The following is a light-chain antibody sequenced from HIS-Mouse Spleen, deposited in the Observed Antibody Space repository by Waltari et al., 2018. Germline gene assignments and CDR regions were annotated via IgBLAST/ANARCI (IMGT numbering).Light chain of an antibody. V-gene: IGLV1-47*01. CDR1: SSNIGSNY. J-gene: IGLJ3*02. Sequence: QSVLTQPPSASGTPGQRVTISCSGSSSNIGSNYVYWYQQLPGTAPNLLIYRNNQRPSRVPDRSSGSKSGTSASLAISGLRSEDEADYYCAAWDDSLSGPVFGGGTKLTVL. CDR3: AAWDDSLSGPV. CDR2: RNN.